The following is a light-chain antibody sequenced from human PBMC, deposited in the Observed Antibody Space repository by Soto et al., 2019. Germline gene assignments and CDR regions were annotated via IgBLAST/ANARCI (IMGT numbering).Light chain of an antibody. Sequence: IQLTQSPSSLSASVGDRVTITCRASQGISSYLAWYQQKPGKAPKLLIYAASTLQSGVPSRFSGSGSGTDFTLTISSLQSEDFGTYYCQQLNTYPLTFGPGTKVDI. J-gene: IGKJ3*01. CDR1: QGISSY. CDR3: QQLNTYPLT. V-gene: IGKV1-9*01. CDR2: AAS.